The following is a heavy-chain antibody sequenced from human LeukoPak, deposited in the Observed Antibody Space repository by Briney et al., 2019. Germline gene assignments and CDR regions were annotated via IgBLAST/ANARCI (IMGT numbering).Heavy chain of an antibody. CDR1: GLTFSSYA. J-gene: IGHJ4*02. CDR3: AKASMIVVVIPFFDY. V-gene: IGHV3-64*01. CDR2: ISSNGGST. D-gene: IGHD3-22*01. Sequence: PGGSLRLSCAASGLTFSSYAMHWVRQAPGKGLEYVSAISSNGGSTYYANSVKGRFTISRDNSKNTLYLQMGSLRAEDTAVYYCAKASMIVVVIPFFDYWGQGTLVTVSS.